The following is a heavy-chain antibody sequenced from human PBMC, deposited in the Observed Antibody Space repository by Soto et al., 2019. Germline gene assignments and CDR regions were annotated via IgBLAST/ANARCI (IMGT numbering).Heavy chain of an antibody. V-gene: IGHV3-33*01. J-gene: IGHJ4*02. D-gene: IGHD3-22*01. Sequence: GGSLRLSCAASGFTFSSYGMHWVRQAPGKGLEWVAVIWYDGSNKYYADSVKGRFTISRDNSKNTLYLQMNSLRAEDTAVYYCARESTYYYDSSGYESPDYWGQGTLVTVS. CDR1: GFTFSSYG. CDR3: ARESTYYYDSSGYESPDY. CDR2: IWYDGSNK.